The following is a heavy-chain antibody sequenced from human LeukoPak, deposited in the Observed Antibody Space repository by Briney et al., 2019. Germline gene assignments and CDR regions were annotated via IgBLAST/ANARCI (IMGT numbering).Heavy chain of an antibody. CDR3: AKDRSLYTSTVNSFDY. J-gene: IGHJ4*02. V-gene: IGHV3-23*01. CDR2: ISGSGGST. CDR1: GFTFSSYA. D-gene: IGHD5-18*01. Sequence: GGSLRLSCAASGFTFSSYAMSWVRQAPGKGLEWVSAISGSGGSTYYADSVKGRFTISRDNSKNTLYLQMNSLRAEDTAVYYCAKDRSLYTSTVNSFDYWGQGTLVTVSS.